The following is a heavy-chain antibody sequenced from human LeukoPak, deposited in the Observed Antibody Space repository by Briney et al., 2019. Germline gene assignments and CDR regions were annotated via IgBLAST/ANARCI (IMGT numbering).Heavy chain of an antibody. CDR2: IQSDGTT. J-gene: IGHJ4*02. V-gene: IGHV3-53*01. Sequence: GGSLRLSCVVSGLTVRNNYMSWVRQAPGKGLEWVSIIQSDGTTIFADFVKGRFTISRDTYKNRLYLEMDSLRAEDTAIYYCTKVATTPVWAPDLWGQGTLVTVSS. CDR1: GLTVRNNY. CDR3: TKVATTPVWAPDL. D-gene: IGHD1-1*01.